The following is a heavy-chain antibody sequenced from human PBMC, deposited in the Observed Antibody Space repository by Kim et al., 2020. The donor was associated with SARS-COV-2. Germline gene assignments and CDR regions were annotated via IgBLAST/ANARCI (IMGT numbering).Heavy chain of an antibody. CDR1: GFTFSSYA. CDR3: AKGGYCSSTSCYYTYWYFDL. V-gene: IGHV3-23*01. J-gene: IGHJ2*01. D-gene: IGHD2-2*03. CDR2: ISGSGGST. Sequence: GGSLRLSCAASGFTFSSYAMSWVRQAPGKGLEWVSAISGSGGSTYYADSVKGRFTISRDNSKNTLYLQMNSLRAEDTAVYYCAKGGYCSSTSCYYTYWYFDLWGRGTLVTVSS.